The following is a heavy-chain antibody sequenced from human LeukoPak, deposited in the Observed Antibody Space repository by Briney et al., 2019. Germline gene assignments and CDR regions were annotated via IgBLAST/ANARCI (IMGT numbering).Heavy chain of an antibody. Sequence: SGPTLVTPTPTLTLTCTFSGFSLNTRGVGVAWSRQSPGKALEWLALISWDNDDRYSPSLKSRLTISKDASKNQVVLTLTNMDPVDTATYFCARSPLVIAAKGFFDYWGQRTLVTVSS. CDR1: GFSLNTRGVG. V-gene: IGHV2-5*02. CDR3: ARSPLVIAAKGFFDY. CDR2: ISWDNDD. D-gene: IGHD2-15*01. J-gene: IGHJ4*02.